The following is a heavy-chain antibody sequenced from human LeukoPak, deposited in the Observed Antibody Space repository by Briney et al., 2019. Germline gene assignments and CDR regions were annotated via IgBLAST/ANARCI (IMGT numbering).Heavy chain of an antibody. CDR2: INSDGSGT. J-gene: IGHJ3*01. D-gene: IGHD1-26*01. CDR1: GFTFSSNW. Sequence: GGSLRLSCAASGFTFSSNWMPCARQGPGKGLVWVSRINSDGSGTSYADSVKGRFTISRDNAKNTLYLQMNSLRAEDTAVYYCARAGEGLLALSFLMWGQRTMVTVSS. V-gene: IGHV3-74*01. CDR3: ARAGEGLLALSFLM.